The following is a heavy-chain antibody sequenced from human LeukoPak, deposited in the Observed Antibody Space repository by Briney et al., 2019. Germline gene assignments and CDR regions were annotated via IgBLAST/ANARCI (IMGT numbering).Heavy chain of an antibody. CDR2: ISSNGGST. CDR3: ARRGESASYGDYRFDY. Sequence: GGALRLSRSAPGFTFSSYAMRWGRPAPGKGLGNVSTISSNGGSTYYADSVKGRFTISRDNSKNTLFLQMNSLRAEDTAVYYCARRGESASYGDYRFDYWGQGTLVTVSS. D-gene: IGHD4-17*01. V-gene: IGHV3-64*04. J-gene: IGHJ4*02. CDR1: GFTFSSYA.